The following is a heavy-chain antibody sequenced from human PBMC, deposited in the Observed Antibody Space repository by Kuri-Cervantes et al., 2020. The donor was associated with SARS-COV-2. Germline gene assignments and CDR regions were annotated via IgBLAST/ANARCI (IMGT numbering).Heavy chain of an antibody. Sequence: SQTLSLTCAVYGGSFSGYYWTWIRQPPGKGLEWIGEINHSGSTNYNPSLKSRVTISVDTSKNQFSLKLTSVTAADTAVYYCARDAFDIWGQGTMVTVSS. V-gene: IGHV4-34*01. J-gene: IGHJ3*02. CDR1: GGSFSGYY. CDR3: ARDAFDI. CDR2: INHSGST.